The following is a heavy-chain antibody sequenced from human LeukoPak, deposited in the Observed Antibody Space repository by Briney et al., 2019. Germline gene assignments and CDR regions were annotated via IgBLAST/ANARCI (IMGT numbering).Heavy chain of an antibody. CDR2: IKQEGSEK. V-gene: IGHV3-7*01. Sequence: HPGRSLRLSCAASGFTFSSYWMSWVRQAPGKGREGGANIKQEGSEKYYVDSVKGRITISRDNAKNSLYLQMNSLRAEDTAVYYCATTYYDFWSGSTPYYYYGMDVWGQGTTVTVSS. D-gene: IGHD3-3*01. CDR1: GFTFSSYW. CDR3: ATTYYDFWSGSTPYYYYGMDV. J-gene: IGHJ6*02.